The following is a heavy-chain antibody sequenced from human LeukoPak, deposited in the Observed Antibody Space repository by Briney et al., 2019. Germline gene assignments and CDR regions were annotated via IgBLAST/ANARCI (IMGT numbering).Heavy chain of an antibody. CDR3: AKDRAIFGVATVGYGMDV. J-gene: IGHJ6*02. CDR1: GISFDDYA. D-gene: IGHD3-3*01. Sequence: GGSLRLSCAATGISFDDYAIHLVRQAPGKGLEWVSGIGWNSDFRAYADSVKGRFTISRDNAKNSLYLQMNSLRPEDTALYYCAKDRAIFGVATVGYGMDVWGQGTAVTVSS. V-gene: IGHV3-9*01. CDR2: IGWNSDFR.